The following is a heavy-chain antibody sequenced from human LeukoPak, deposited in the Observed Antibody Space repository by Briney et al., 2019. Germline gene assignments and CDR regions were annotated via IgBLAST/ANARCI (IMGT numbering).Heavy chain of an antibody. CDR2: INHSGST. J-gene: IGHJ4*02. CDR3: ARIGLRYFGPGFFDY. CDR1: GGSFSGYY. D-gene: IGHD3-9*01. V-gene: IGHV4-34*01. Sequence: SETLSLTCAVYGGSFSGYYWSWIRQPPGKGLEWIGEINHSGSTNYNPSLKSRVTISVDTSKNQFSLKLSSVTAADTAVYYCARIGLRYFGPGFFDYWGQGTLATVSS.